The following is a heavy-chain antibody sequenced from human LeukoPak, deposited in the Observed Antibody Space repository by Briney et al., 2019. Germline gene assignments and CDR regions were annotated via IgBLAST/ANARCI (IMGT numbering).Heavy chain of an antibody. Sequence: GGSLRLSCAASGFSFSDYAIYWVRQTPGKGLEWVAFIRYDGSNKIYADSVKGRFTISRDNSKNTLYLQMNSLRAEDTAVYYCAKSLYSSGWYQGCWFDPWGQGTLVTVSS. V-gene: IGHV3-30*02. D-gene: IGHD6-19*01. CDR2: IRYDGSNK. J-gene: IGHJ5*02. CDR3: AKSLYSSGWYQGCWFDP. CDR1: GFSFSDYA.